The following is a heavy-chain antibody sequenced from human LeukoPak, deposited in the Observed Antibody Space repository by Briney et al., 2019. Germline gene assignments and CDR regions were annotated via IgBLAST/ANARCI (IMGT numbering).Heavy chain of an antibody. J-gene: IGHJ4*02. Sequence: GGSLRLSCAASGFSFDDYAMTWVRQAPGKGLEWVSGINWNGGSTGYADSVKGRFTISRDNAKNSLYLQMNSLRAEDTAVYYCARLGYSGYDAFDYWGQGTLVTVSS. CDR1: GFSFDDYA. CDR3: ARLGYSGYDAFDY. V-gene: IGHV3-20*04. D-gene: IGHD5-12*01. CDR2: INWNGGST.